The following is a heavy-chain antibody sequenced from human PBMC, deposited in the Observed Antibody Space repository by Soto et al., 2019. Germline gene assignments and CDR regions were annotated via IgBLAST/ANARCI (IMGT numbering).Heavy chain of an antibody. V-gene: IGHV3-30-3*01. D-gene: IGHD6-13*01. CDR3: ARGGYSSSWLHWFDP. J-gene: IGHJ5*02. CDR2: ISYDGSNK. CDR1: GFTFSRYA. Sequence: GGSRRLCWAASGFTFSRYAMHGVRQAPGKGLEWVAVISYDGSNKYYADSVKGRFTISRDNSKNTLYLQMNSLRAEDTAVYYCARGGYSSSWLHWFDPWGQRTLVTVSS.